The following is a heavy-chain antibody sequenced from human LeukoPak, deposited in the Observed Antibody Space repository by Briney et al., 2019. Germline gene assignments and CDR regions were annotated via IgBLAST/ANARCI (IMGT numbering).Heavy chain of an antibody. V-gene: IGHV3-15*05. CDR3: TTVTLRPVGL. CDR2: IKSKTDGGAI. Sequence: GGSLRLSCAASGFSFTNAWMSWVRQAPGKGLEWVGRIKSKTDGGAIDYAAPVKGRFTISRDDSKNTLFLQMNSLKIEDTAVYYCTTVTLRPVGLWGQGTLVTVSS. J-gene: IGHJ4*02. D-gene: IGHD3-10*01. CDR1: GFSFTNAW.